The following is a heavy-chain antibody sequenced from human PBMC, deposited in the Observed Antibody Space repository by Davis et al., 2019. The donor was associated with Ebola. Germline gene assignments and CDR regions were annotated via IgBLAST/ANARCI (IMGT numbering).Heavy chain of an antibody. CDR3: VKGGSYYGSGSYWVRYYGMDV. Sequence: PGGSLRLSCAASTVTFSVDAMSWVRQVPGKGLEWVAIMSYDGVTKYYADSVRGRFIISRDNSRNPVYLQMNSLTTEDTAIYYCVKGGSYYGSGSYWVRYYGMDVWGQGTTVTVSS. J-gene: IGHJ6*02. V-gene: IGHV3-30*18. CDR1: TVTFSVDA. D-gene: IGHD3-10*01. CDR2: MSYDGVTK.